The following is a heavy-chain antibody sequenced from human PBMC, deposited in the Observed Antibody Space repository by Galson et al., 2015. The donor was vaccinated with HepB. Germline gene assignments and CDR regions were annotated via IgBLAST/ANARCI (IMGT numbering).Heavy chain of an antibody. V-gene: IGHV3-7*03. CDR3: ARDRYYYYDAWSGPFDY. CDR2: IKQDGSEK. Sequence: SLRLSCAASGFTFSSYGMHWVRQAPGKGLEWVANIKQDGSEKYYVDSVKGRFTISRDNAKNSLYLQMNSLRAEDTAVYYCARDRYYYYDAWSGPFDYWGQGTLVTVSS. J-gene: IGHJ4*02. CDR1: GFTFSSYG. D-gene: IGHD3-22*01.